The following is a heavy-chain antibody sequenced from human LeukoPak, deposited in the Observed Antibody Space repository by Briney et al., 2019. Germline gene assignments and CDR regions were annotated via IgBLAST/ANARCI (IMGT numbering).Heavy chain of an antibody. CDR2: ISYDGSNK. Sequence: GGSLRLSCAASGFTFSSYGMHWVRQAPGKGLEWVAVISYDGSNKYYADSVKGRFTISRDNSKNTLYLQMNSLRAEDTAVYYCAKDKGDCSSTSCYYYFGYWGQGTLVTVSS. V-gene: IGHV3-30*18. CDR1: GFTFSSYG. J-gene: IGHJ4*02. D-gene: IGHD2-2*01. CDR3: AKDKGDCSSTSCYYYFGY.